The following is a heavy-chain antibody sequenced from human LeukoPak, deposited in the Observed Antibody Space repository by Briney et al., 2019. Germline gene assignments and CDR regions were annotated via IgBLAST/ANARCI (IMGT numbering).Heavy chain of an antibody. V-gene: IGHV3-21*01. CDR3: ARDRLYYDFWSGYGENAFDI. CDR1: GFTFSSYS. Sequence: PGGSLRLSCAASGFTFSSYSMNWVRQAPGKGLEWVSSISSSSSYIYYADSVKGRFTISRDNAKNSLYLQMNSLRAEDTAVYYCARDRLYYDFWSGYGENAFDIWGQGTMVTVSS. D-gene: IGHD3-3*01. J-gene: IGHJ3*02. CDR2: ISSSSSYI.